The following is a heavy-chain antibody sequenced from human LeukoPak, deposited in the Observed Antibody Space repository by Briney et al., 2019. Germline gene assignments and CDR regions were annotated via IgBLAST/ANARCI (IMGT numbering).Heavy chain of an antibody. CDR1: GYTFTGYY. CDR2: INPDSGVT. V-gene: IGHV1-2*02. Sequence: ASVKVSCKASGYTFTGYYIHWVRQAPGQGLEWMGWINPDSGVTNYAQQLQGRVTMTTDTSTSTAYMELRSLRSDDTAVYYCARDYFGQTLGYCSGGSCYYGYWGQGTLVTVSA. D-gene: IGHD2-15*01. CDR3: ARDYFGQTLGYCSGGSCYYGY. J-gene: IGHJ4*02.